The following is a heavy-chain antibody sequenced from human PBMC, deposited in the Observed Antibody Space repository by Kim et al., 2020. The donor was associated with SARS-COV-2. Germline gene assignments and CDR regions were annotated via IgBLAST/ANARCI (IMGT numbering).Heavy chain of an antibody. J-gene: IGHJ4*02. CDR2: IYYDGNT. D-gene: IGHD5-12*01. CDR1: GFSVNRFY. CDR3: ARDHLDGYNI. Sequence: GGSLRLSCAASGFSVNRFYMTWVRQAPGKGLEWVSVIYYDGNTDYADSVRGRFTIFRDSSRNTLSLQMNSLRAEDTAAYFCARDHLDGYNIWGQGTLVTV. V-gene: IGHV3-53*01.